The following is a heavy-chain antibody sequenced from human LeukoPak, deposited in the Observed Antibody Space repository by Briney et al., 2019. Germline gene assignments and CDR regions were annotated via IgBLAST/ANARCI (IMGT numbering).Heavy chain of an antibody. Sequence: GGSLRLPCAASGFTFSSYAMSWVRQAPGKGLEWVSAISGSGGSTYYADSVKGRFTISRDNSKNTLYLQMNSLRAEDTAVYYCAKDPTVDDAFDIRGQGTMVTVSS. J-gene: IGHJ3*02. CDR2: ISGSGGST. D-gene: IGHD4-23*01. CDR3: AKDPTVDDAFDI. V-gene: IGHV3-23*01. CDR1: GFTFSSYA.